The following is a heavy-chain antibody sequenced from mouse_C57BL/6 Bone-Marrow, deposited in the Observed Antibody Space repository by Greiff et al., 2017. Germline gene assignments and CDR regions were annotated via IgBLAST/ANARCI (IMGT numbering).Heavy chain of an antibody. J-gene: IGHJ2*01. Sequence: VKLMESGPELVKPGASVKISCKASGYAFSSSWMNWVKQRPGKGLEWIGRIYPGDGDTNYNGKFKGKATLTADKSSSTAYMQLSSLTSEDSAVYFCARPYLHYWGQGTTLTVSS. CDR1: GYAFSSSW. D-gene: IGHD5-5*01. CDR2: IYPGDGDT. V-gene: IGHV1-82*01. CDR3: ARPYLHY.